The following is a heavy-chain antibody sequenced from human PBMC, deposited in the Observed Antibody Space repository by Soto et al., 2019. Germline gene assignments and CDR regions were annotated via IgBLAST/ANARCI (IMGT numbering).Heavy chain of an antibody. J-gene: IGHJ1*01. D-gene: IGHD3-16*01. CDR2: ISGSAGIT. CDR3: AKSTGGNSEYFQH. CDR1: GFTFSSYA. Sequence: PGGSLRLSCTASGFTFSSYAMSWVRQPPGKGLEWVSSISGSAGITYYADSVKGRFTISRDDSKNMLHLQMNSLRAEDTAVYYCAKSTGGNSEYFQHWGQGTLVTVFS. V-gene: IGHV3-23*01.